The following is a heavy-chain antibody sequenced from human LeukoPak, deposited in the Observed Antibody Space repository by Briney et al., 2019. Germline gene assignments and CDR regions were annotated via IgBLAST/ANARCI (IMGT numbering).Heavy chain of an antibody. J-gene: IGHJ6*03. CDR2: ISSSSSTI. Sequence: PGGSLRLSCAASGFTFSSYSMNWVRQAPGKGLEWVSYISSSSSTIYYADSVKGRFTISRDNAKNSLYLQMNSLRAEDTAVYYCARGIVVVPAAIRGGADYYYYYMDVWGKGTTVTVSS. D-gene: IGHD2-2*02. CDR3: ARGIVVVPAAIRGGADYYYYYMDV. V-gene: IGHV3-48*04. CDR1: GFTFSSYS.